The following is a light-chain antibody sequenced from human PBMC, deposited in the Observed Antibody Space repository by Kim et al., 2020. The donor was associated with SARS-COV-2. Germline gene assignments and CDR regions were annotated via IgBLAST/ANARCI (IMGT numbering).Light chain of an antibody. CDR3: LQDFGHPYT. CDR2: LRS. CDR1: QDIRND. Sequence: ASQLTQSPTSLSAAVGDRVTITCRASQDIRNDLGWYQQRPGKAPKLVFYLRSSLPSGAPSRFSGSGHGTEFSLTISSLQPEDAGIYYCLQDFGHPYTFGQGTKVDIK. J-gene: IGKJ2*01. V-gene: IGKV1-6*01.